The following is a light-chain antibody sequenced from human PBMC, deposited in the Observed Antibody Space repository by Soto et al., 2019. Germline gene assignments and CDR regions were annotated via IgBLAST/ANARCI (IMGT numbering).Light chain of an antibody. Sequence: EIVLTQSPDTLSLSPGERATLSCRASQSLGRSYVAWYQQKPGQAPRLLIYGASTRATGIPDRFSGSGSGADFSLTISRLEPEDFAVYFCQQYVTSPLTFGGGTKVEIK. CDR2: GAS. CDR1: QSLGRSY. J-gene: IGKJ4*01. V-gene: IGKV3-20*01. CDR3: QQYVTSPLT.